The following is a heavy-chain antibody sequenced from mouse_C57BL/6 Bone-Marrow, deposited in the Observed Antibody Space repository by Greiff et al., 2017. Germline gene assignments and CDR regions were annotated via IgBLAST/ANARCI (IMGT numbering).Heavy chain of an antibody. J-gene: IGHJ2*01. V-gene: IGHV1-52*01. D-gene: IGHD1-1*01. CDR1: GYTFTSYW. Sequence: QVQLQQPGAELVRPGSSVKLSCKASGYTFTSYWMHWVKQRPIQGLEWIGNIDPSDRETHYNQKFKDKATLTVDKSSSTAYMQLSSLTSEDSAVYYCAREGVFTTVVAHFDYWGQGTTLTVSS. CDR3: AREGVFTTVVAHFDY. CDR2: IDPSDRET.